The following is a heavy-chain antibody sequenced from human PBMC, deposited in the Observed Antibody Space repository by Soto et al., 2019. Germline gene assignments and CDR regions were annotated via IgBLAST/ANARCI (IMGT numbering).Heavy chain of an antibody. CDR1: GFTFSSFG. CDR3: AKDTSKYSNNWPAYYGLDV. V-gene: IGHV3-30*18. D-gene: IGHD1-1*01. J-gene: IGHJ6*02. CDR2: ISFDGSNK. Sequence: QVQLVESGGGVVQPGRSLRLSWAASGFTFSSFGMHWVRRAPGKGLEWVAVISFDGSNKDYADSVKCRFTISRDNSKNTMSLQMNSLKAEDTAVYYCAKDTSKYSNNWPAYYGLDVWGQGTTVTVSS.